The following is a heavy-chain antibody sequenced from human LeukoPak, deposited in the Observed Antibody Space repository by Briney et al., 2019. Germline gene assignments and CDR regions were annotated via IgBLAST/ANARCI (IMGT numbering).Heavy chain of an antibody. CDR1: GGSISSYY. D-gene: IGHD3-16*02. J-gene: IGHJ6*04. V-gene: IGHV4-59*01. CDR3: ARADGVIDTDYYGMDV. Sequence: SETLSLTCTDSGGSISSYYWSWIRQPPGKGLEWIGYIYYSGSTNYNPSFNSRVTISVDRSKNQFSLKLSSVTAADTAVYYCARADGVIDTDYYGMDVWGKGTTVTVSS. CDR2: IYYSGST.